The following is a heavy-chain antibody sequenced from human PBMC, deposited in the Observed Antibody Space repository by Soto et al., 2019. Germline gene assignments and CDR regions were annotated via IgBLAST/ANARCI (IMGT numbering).Heavy chain of an antibody. J-gene: IGHJ4*02. D-gene: IGHD5-12*01. CDR3: AKRVYSGQNDY. CDR1: GFTFSSYS. Sequence: EVQLVESGGGLVKPGGSLRLSCAASGFTFSSYSMNWVRQAPGKGLEWVSSISSSSSYIYYADSVKGRFTISRDNAKISLYPQMNSLRAEDTAVYYCAKRVYSGQNDYWGQGTLVTVSS. CDR2: ISSSSSYI. V-gene: IGHV3-21*01.